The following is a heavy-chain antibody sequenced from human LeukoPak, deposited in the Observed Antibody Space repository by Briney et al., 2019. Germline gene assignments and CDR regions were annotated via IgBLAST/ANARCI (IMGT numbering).Heavy chain of an antibody. D-gene: IGHD3-10*01. Sequence: PGGSLRLSCAASGFTFSDYYMSWIRQAPGKGLEWVSYISSSSSYTNYADSVKGRFTISRDNAENSLYLQMNSLRAEDTAVYYCARVPTYYYGSGDPYYFDYWGQGTLVTVSS. CDR1: GFTFSDYY. V-gene: IGHV3-11*06. J-gene: IGHJ4*02. CDR2: ISSSSSYT. CDR3: ARVPTYYYGSGDPYYFDY.